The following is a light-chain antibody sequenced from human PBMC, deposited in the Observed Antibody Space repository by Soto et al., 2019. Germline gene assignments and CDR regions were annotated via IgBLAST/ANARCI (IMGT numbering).Light chain of an antibody. Sequence: DIVLTQSPATLSSSPGDRATLSCRASQSVSGYLAWYQQKPGQAPRLLIYDASNMATGIPARFSGSGSGTDFTLTITSLEPEDFAVYYCQQRSNRPPTFGGGTKVEI. J-gene: IGKJ4*01. CDR1: QSVSGY. V-gene: IGKV3-11*01. CDR2: DAS. CDR3: QQRSNRPPT.